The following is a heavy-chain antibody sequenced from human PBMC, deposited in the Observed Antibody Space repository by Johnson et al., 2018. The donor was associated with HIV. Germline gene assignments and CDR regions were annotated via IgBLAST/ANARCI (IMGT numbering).Heavy chain of an antibody. CDR3: ARDLIVGASGSDAFDV. J-gene: IGHJ3*01. CDR2: INWNGGNT. V-gene: IGHV3-20*04. CDR1: GFSFTKYA. D-gene: IGHD1-26*01. Sequence: VHLVESGGGVVQPGRSLRLSCAASGFSFTKYAMHWVRQAPGKGLEWVSYINWNGGNTGYADSVKGRFTISRDNAKNSLYLQMNSLRAEDTALYYCARDLIVGASGSDAFDVWGQGTAVTVSS.